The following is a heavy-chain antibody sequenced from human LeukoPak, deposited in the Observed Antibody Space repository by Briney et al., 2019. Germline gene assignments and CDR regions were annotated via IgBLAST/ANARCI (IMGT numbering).Heavy chain of an antibody. CDR1: GFTFTSVW. J-gene: IGHJ4*02. CDR3: ARDRTTVTLFDY. Sequence: GGSLRLSFAASGFTFTSVWMHCFRHAPGNGLVWGSRINTDGTITGYADSVKGRFTISRDNAKNTLYLQMNSLRAEDTAVYYCARDRTTVTLFDYWGQGALVTVSS. CDR2: INTDGTIT. D-gene: IGHD4-17*01. V-gene: IGHV3-74*01.